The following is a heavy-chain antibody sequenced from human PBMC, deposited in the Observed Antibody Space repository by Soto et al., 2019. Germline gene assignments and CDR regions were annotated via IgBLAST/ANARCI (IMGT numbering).Heavy chain of an antibody. CDR3: TKGGSMVNGEFTS. V-gene: IGHV3-23*01. D-gene: IGHD3-10*01. CDR2: IVDSGGRT. J-gene: IGHJ5*02. CDR1: GFSISNYA. Sequence: EVQLLESGGDLVQPGGSLRLSCAASGFSISNYAMNWVRQAPGKGLEWVSGIVDSGGRTFYADSVKGRFTISRDNSKNTVYLQMNSLRDEDTAEYFCTKGGSMVNGEFTSWGQGTLVTVSS.